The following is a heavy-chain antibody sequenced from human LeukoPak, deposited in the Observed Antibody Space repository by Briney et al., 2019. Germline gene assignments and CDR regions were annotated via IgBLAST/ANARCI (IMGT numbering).Heavy chain of an antibody. CDR2: INPNSGGT. D-gene: IGHD1-26*01. Sequence: ASVKVSCKASGYTFTGYYMHWVRQAPGQGLEWMGWINPNSGGTNYAQKFQGRVTMTRDTSTSTVYMELSSLRSEDTAVYYCAREGSGSYLFDYWGQGTLVTVSS. CDR3: AREGSGSYLFDY. J-gene: IGHJ4*02. V-gene: IGHV1-2*02. CDR1: GYTFTGYY.